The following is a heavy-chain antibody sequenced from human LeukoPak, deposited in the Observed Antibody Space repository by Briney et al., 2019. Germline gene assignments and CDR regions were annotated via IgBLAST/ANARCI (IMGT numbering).Heavy chain of an antibody. D-gene: IGHD5-12*01. J-gene: IGHJ5*02. Sequence: SETLSLTCTVSGYSISSGYYWGWIRQPPGKGLEWIGSMYHSGTTSYNPSLKSRVTISVDKSKNQFSLKLSSVTAADTAVYYCARDLEGYSGYGPGWFDPWGQGTLVTVSS. CDR1: GYSISSGYY. CDR2: MYHSGTT. V-gene: IGHV4-38-2*02. CDR3: ARDLEGYSGYGPGWFDP.